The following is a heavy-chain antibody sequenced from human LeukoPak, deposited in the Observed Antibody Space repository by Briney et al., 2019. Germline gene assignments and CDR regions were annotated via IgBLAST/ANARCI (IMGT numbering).Heavy chain of an antibody. Sequence: GASVKVSCKASGGTFSSYAISWVRQAPGQGLEWMGGIIPIFGTANYAQKFQGRVTMTRNTSISTAYMELSSLRSEDTAVYYCARALDDILTGAYYMDVWGKGTTVTISS. D-gene: IGHD3-9*01. CDR2: IIPIFGTA. J-gene: IGHJ6*03. CDR1: GGTFSSYA. CDR3: ARALDDILTGAYYMDV. V-gene: IGHV1-69*05.